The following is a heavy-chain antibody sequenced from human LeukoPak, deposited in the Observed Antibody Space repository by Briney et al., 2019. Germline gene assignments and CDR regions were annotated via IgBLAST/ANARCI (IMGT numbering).Heavy chain of an antibody. J-gene: IGHJ4*02. CDR2: INPSGGST. D-gene: IGHD1-26*01. Sequence: GASVKVSCKASGYTFTSYYMHWVRQAPGQGLEWMGIINPSGGSTSYAQKFQGRVTMTRDTSISTAYMELNRLRSDDTAVYYCARVLNGWDLQPFDCWGQGTLVTVSS. V-gene: IGHV1-46*01. CDR3: ARVLNGWDLQPFDC. CDR1: GYTFTSYY.